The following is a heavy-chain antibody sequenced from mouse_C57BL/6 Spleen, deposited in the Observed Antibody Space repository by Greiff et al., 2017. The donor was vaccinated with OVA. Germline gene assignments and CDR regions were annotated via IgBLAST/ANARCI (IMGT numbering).Heavy chain of an antibody. D-gene: IGHD2-4*01. V-gene: IGHV1-78*01. Sequence: VQLVESDAELVKPGASVKISCKVSGYTFTDHTIHWMKQRPEQGLEWIGYIYPRDGSTKYNEKFKGKATLTADKSSSTAYMQLNSLTSEDSAVYFCAEEDYDGHYFDYWGQGTTLTVSS. CDR2: IYPRDGST. CDR1: GYTFTDHT. CDR3: AEEDYDGHYFDY. J-gene: IGHJ2*01.